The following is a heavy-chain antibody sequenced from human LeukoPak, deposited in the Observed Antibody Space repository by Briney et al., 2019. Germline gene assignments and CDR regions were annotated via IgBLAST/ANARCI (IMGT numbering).Heavy chain of an antibody. J-gene: IGHJ4*02. CDR3: ARYCSGGSCYLH. Sequence: GSLRLSCAASGFTVSSNYMSWVRQAPGKGLEWVSVIYSGGSTYYSDSVTGRFTISRDNSKNTLYLQMNSLRAEDTAVYYCARYCSGGSCYLHWGQGTLVTVSS. CDR1: GFTVSSNY. D-gene: IGHD2-15*01. CDR2: IYSGGST. V-gene: IGHV3-66*02.